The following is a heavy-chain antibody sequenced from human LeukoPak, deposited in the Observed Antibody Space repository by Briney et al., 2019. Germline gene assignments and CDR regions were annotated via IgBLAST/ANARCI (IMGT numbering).Heavy chain of an antibody. CDR2: IRSKADGGTT. CDR3: TYGGAFFDY. CDR1: GFTFGDFA. J-gene: IGHJ4*02. V-gene: IGHV3-49*04. D-gene: IGHD4-23*01. Sequence: HPGGSLRLSCTTSGFTFGDFAMSWVRQAPGKGLEWVGFIRSKADGGTTEYAASVKDRFTTSRDDSTSIAYLQMNSLKTEDTAVYYCTYGGAFFDYWGQGTLVTVSS.